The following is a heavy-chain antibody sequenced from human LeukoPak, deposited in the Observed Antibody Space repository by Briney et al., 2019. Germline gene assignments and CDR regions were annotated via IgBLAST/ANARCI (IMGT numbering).Heavy chain of an antibody. CDR3: SRSGVRYYGSGSYPFDY. CDR2: IIPIFGTA. Sequence: SVKVSCKASGGTFSSYAISWVRQAPGQGLEWMGGIIPIFGTANYAQKFQGRVTITADESTSTAYMELSSLRSEDTAVYYCSRSGVRYYGSGSYPFDYWGQGTLVTVSS. CDR1: GGTFSSYA. V-gene: IGHV1-69*13. D-gene: IGHD3-10*01. J-gene: IGHJ4*02.